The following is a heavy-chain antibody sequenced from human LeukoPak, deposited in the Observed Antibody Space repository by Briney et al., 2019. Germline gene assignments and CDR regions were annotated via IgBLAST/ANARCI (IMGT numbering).Heavy chain of an antibody. D-gene: IGHD3-10*01. J-gene: IGHJ4*02. CDR2: IRYDGSNK. Sequence: GGSLRLSCAASGFTFSSHGMCWVRQAPGRGLEWVAFIRYDGSNKYYADSVKGRFTISRDNSKNTLYLQMNSLRAEDTAVYYCAKDLTLLWFGELRNWGQGTLVTVSS. CDR1: GFTFSSHG. CDR3: AKDLTLLWFGELRN. V-gene: IGHV3-30*02.